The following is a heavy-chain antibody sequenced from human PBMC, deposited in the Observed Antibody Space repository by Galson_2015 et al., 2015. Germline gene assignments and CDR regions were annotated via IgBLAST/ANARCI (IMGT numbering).Heavy chain of an antibody. Sequence: LRLGGEACGFTFSNYGMSWVRQAPGLGLEWVSVIRGGGGTTYYSDSVNGRFTISRDNSKNTLYLQMNSLKAEDTAVYYCAKLAAGYSSSSTRYFQHWGQGTLVTVSS. CDR1: GFTFSNYG. D-gene: IGHD6-13*01. CDR3: AKLAAGYSSSSTRYFQH. CDR2: IRGGGGTT. J-gene: IGHJ1*01. V-gene: IGHV3-23*01.